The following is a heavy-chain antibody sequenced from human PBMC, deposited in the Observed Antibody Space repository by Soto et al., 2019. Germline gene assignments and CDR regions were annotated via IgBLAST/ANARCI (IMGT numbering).Heavy chain of an antibody. J-gene: IGHJ3*02. CDR2: ISYDGSNK. V-gene: IGHV3-30-3*01. CDR3: ARDVSWEQWLVQYAFDI. Sequence: PGGSLRLSCAASGFTFSSYAMHWVRQAPGKGLEWVAVISYDGSNKYYADSVKGRFTISRDNSKNTLYLQMNSLRAEDTAVYCCARDVSWEQWLVQYAFDIWGQGTMVTVSS. CDR1: GFTFSSYA. D-gene: IGHD6-19*01.